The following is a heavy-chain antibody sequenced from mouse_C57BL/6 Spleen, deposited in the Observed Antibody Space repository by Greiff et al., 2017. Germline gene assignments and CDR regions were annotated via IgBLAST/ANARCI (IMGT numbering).Heavy chain of an antibody. CDR2: IYPSDSET. V-gene: IGHV1-61*01. CDR1: GYTFTSYW. CDR3: VITTVVARDD. Sequence: QVQLKQPGAELVRPGSSVTLSCKASGYTFTSYWMDWVKQRPGQGLEWIGNIYPSDSETHYNQTFKDKATLTVDKSSSTAYMQLSSLTSEDSAVYYWVITTVVARDDWGQGTTLTVSS. J-gene: IGHJ2*01. D-gene: IGHD1-1*01.